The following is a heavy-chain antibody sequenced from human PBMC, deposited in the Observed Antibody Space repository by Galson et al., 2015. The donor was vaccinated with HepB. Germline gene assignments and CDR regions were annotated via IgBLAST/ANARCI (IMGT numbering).Heavy chain of an antibody. J-gene: IGHJ4*02. CDR3: ARDGDSRFDY. V-gene: IGHV1-46*01. D-gene: IGHD2-21*01. CDR1: GYTFPSYY. CDR2: INPSGGSA. Sequence: SVKVSCKASGYTFPSYYMHWVRQAPGQGLEWMGIINPSGGSASYAQKFQGRVTMTRDTSTSAVYMELSSLRSEDTAVDYCARDGDSRFDYSGQGTLVTVSS.